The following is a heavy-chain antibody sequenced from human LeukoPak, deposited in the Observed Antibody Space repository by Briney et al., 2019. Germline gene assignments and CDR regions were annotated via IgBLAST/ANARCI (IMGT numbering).Heavy chain of an antibody. CDR2: IKQDGSEK. J-gene: IGHJ4*02. D-gene: IGHD6-13*01. V-gene: IGHV3-7*01. Sequence: GGSLRLSCAASGSTFSSYWMSWVRQAPGEGLEWVANIKQDGSEKYYVDSVKGRFTISRDNAKNSLYLQMNSLRAEDTAVYYCAREEVAAAVVYWGQGTLVTVSS. CDR3: AREEVAAAVVY. CDR1: GSTFSSYW.